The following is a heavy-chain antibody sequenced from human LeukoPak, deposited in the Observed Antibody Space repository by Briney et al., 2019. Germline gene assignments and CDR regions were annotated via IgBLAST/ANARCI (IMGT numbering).Heavy chain of an antibody. Sequence: GGSLRLSCAASGFTFSSYSMNWVRQAPGKGLEWVSSISSSSSYIYYADSVKGRFTISRDNAKNSLYLQMNSLRAEDTAVYYCARDHHTAMGTPGYWGQGTLVTVSS. J-gene: IGHJ4*02. D-gene: IGHD5-18*01. CDR1: GFTFSSYS. CDR2: ISSSSSYI. CDR3: ARDHHTAMGTPGY. V-gene: IGHV3-21*01.